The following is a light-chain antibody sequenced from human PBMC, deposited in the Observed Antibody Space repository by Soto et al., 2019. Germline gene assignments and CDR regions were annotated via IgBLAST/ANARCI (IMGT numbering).Light chain of an antibody. CDR2: GAS. J-gene: IGKJ1*01. V-gene: IGKV3-20*01. CDR1: QSVSSN. Sequence: EIVLTQSPSTLSLSPWERATLSCMASQSVSSNLAWYQQKPGQAPRLLIYGASSRATGIPDRFSGSGSGTDFTLTISRLEPEDFAVYYCRQYGSYTWTFGQGTKVDIK. CDR3: RQYGSYTWT.